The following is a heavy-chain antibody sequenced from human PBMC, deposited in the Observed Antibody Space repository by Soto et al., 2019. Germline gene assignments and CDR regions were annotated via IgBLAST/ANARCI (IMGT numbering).Heavy chain of an antibody. CDR1: GFTFSSYG. V-gene: IGHV3-30*18. J-gene: IGHJ3*02. CDR2: ISYDGSNK. Sequence: PGGSLRLSCAASGFTFSSYGMHWVRQAPGKGLEWVAVISYDGSNKYYADSVKGRFTISRDNSKNTLHLQMNSLRAEDTAVYYCAKLLTQSAFDIWGQGTMVTVSS. CDR3: AKLLTQSAFDI. D-gene: IGHD3-9*01.